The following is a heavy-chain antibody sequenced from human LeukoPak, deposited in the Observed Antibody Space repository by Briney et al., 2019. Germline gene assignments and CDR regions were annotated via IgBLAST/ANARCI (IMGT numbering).Heavy chain of an antibody. CDR1: GYSIGSDYY. CDR3: ARLGVIGRTFDY. V-gene: IGHV4-38-2*02. Sequence: PSETLSLTCNVFGYSIGSDYYWGWIRQPPGKGLEWTATIYHDGSTYYNPSLKGRVIISLDTSKNQFSLKLTYVTAADTAVYYCARLGVIGRTFDYWGQGTLVTVSS. J-gene: IGHJ4*02. D-gene: IGHD1-14*01. CDR2: IYHDGST.